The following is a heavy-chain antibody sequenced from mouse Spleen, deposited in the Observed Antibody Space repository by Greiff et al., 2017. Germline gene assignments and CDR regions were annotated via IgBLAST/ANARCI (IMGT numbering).Heavy chain of an antibody. CDR3: ARQDPSTGAMDY. D-gene: IGHD1-1*01. J-gene: IGHJ4*01. Sequence: EVKLMESGGGLVKPGGSLKLSCAASGFTFSSYAMSWVRQTPEKRLEWVATISSGGSYTYYPDSVKGRFTISRDNAKNTLYLQMSSLRSEDTAMYYCARQDPSTGAMDYWGQGTSVTVSS. V-gene: IGHV5-9-3*01. CDR2: ISSGGSYT. CDR1: GFTFSSYA.